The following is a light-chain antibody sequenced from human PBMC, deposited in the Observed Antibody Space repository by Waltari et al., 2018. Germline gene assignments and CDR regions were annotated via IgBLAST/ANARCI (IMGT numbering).Light chain of an antibody. V-gene: IGLV1-44*01. J-gene: IGLJ3*02. CDR1: RSNVGGNP. CDR3: AAWDFRVELWV. CDR2: PDN. Sequence: QSVLTQPPSASGTPGQKITISCSGARSNVGGNPVAWYRHHPGPAPNPPIFPDNQRPTGVPARFSGSKSGTSASLAISGLQSEDEADYYCAAWDFRVELWVFGGGTKLTVL.